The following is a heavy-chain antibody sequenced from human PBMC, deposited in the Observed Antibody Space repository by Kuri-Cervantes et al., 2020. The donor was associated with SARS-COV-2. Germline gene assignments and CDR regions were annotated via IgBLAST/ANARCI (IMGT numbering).Heavy chain of an antibody. CDR2: IIPIFGIA. D-gene: IGHD6-13*01. CDR3: ARDADSSSWYPGAFDI. J-gene: IGHJ3*02. CDR1: GGTFSSYA. Sequence: SVKVSCKASGGTFSSYAISWVRQAPGQGLEWMGRIIPIFGIANYAQKFQGRVTITADKSTSTAYMELSSLRSEDTAVYYCARDADSSSWYPGAFDIWGQGTMVTVSS. V-gene: IGHV1-69*04.